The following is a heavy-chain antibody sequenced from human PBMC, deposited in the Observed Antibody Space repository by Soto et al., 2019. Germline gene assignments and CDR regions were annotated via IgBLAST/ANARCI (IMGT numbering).Heavy chain of an antibody. Sequence: QLVQSGSEVKKPGSSVKVSCQASGGTFSGYVVTWVRQAPGQGLEWMGEFVPLFGTTNYAQRVSGRITITAEESTSTSNMDLRTLRSDDTAVYYCATHGLGVSSPPYFDNWGQGTLVTVSS. CDR2: FVPLFGTT. CDR3: ATHGLGVSSPPYFDN. D-gene: IGHD3-16*01. CDR1: GGTFSGYV. V-gene: IGHV1-69*01. J-gene: IGHJ4*02.